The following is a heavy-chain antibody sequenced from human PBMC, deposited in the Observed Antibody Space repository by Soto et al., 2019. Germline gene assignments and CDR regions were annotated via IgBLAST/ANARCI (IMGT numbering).Heavy chain of an antibody. CDR3: ARGGTMVRGAHTPVDY. V-gene: IGHV4-31*03. J-gene: IGHJ4*02. D-gene: IGHD3-10*01. CDR2: IYYSGST. Sequence: QVQLQESGPGLVKPSETLSLTCTVSGGSISSGGYYWSWIRQHPGKGLEWIGYIYYSGSTYYNPSLKSRLTISVDTSKNQFSLKLSSVTAADTAVYYCARGGTMVRGAHTPVDYWGQGTLVTVSS. CDR1: GGSISSGGYY.